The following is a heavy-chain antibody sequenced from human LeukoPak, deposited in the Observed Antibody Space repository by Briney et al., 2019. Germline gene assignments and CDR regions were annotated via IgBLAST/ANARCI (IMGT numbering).Heavy chain of an antibody. V-gene: IGHV4-38-2*01. J-gene: IGHJ4*02. CDR1: EFILSDYS. CDR2: IYYSGST. Sequence: PGGSLRLSCVASEFILSDYSMNWVRQAPGKGLEWIGSIYYSGSTYYNPSLKSRVTISVDTSKNQFSLKLSSVTAADTAVYYCARDGMVATSDYWGQGTLVTVSS. D-gene: IGHD5-12*01. CDR3: ARDGMVATSDY.